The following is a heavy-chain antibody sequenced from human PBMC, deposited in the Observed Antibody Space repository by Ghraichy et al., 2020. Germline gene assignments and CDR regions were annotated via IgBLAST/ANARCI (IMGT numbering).Heavy chain of an antibody. D-gene: IGHD2-15*01. CDR3: ARGRITIRGLDV. CDR1: GDSVSSNIPT. CDR2: TYYRSKWDN. J-gene: IGHJ6*02. V-gene: IGHV6-1*01. Sequence: SQTLSLTCAISGDSVSSNIPTWNWIRQSPSRGLEWLGRTYYRSKWDNDYAESLKSRITINPDTSKNQFSLHLKSVTPDDTAVYYCARGRITIRGLDVWGQGTTVTVSS.